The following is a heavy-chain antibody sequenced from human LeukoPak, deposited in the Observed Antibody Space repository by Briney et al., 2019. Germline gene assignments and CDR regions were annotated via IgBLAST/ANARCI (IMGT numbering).Heavy chain of an antibody. V-gene: IGHV4-59*12. CDR3: ARSAWGEPDEDTGPFDY. D-gene: IGHD2-15*01. CDR2: IYYSGST. Sequence: SETLSLTCTVSGGSISSYYWSWIRQPPGKGLEWIGYIYYSGSTNYNPSLKSRVTISVDTSKNQFSLQLNSVTPEDTAVYYCARSAWGEPDEDTGPFDYWGREPWSPSPQ. CDR1: GGSISSYY. J-gene: IGHJ4*02.